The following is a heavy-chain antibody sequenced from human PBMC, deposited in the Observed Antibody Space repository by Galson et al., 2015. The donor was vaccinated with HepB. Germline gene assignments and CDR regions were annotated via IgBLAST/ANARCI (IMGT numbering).Heavy chain of an antibody. V-gene: IGHV3-48*03. Sequence: SLRLSCAGSGFTFSGYEMNWVRQAPGKGLEWVSYISSSGGIIKYYADSEKGRFTISRDNDKNSVHLQMDSLRGEDPAVYFCARERVGDSSGYLAYWGQGTAVTVSS. CDR3: ARERVGDSSGYLAY. CDR2: ISSSGGIIK. D-gene: IGHD3-22*01. CDR1: GFTFSGYE. J-gene: IGHJ4*02.